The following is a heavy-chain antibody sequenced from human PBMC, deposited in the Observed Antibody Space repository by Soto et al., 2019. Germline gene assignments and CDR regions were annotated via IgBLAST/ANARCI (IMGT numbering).Heavy chain of an antibody. V-gene: IGHV3-33*01. CDR1: GFTFSSYG. CDR2: IWYDGSNK. CDR3: ARDTARAMVRIYYGMDV. J-gene: IGHJ6*02. D-gene: IGHD3-10*01. Sequence: GGSLKLSCAASGFTFSSYGMHWVRQAPGKGLEWVAVIWYDGSNKYYADSVKSRFTISRDNSKNTLYLQMNSLRAEDTAVYYCARDTARAMVRIYYGMDVWGQGTTVTVSS.